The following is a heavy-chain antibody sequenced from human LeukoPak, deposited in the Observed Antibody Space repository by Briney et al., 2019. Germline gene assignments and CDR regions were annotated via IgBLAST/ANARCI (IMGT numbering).Heavy chain of an antibody. CDR2: INPSGGST. CDR1: GYTFTSYY. Sequence: GASVKVSCKASGYTFTSYYMHWVRQAPGQGLEWMGIINPSGGSTSYAQKFQGRVTMTRATSTSTVYMELSSLRSEDTAVYYCARDPCSSTSCRGPPWFDPWGQGNLVTVSS. J-gene: IGHJ5*02. V-gene: IGHV1-46*01. CDR3: ARDPCSSTSCRGPPWFDP. D-gene: IGHD2-2*01.